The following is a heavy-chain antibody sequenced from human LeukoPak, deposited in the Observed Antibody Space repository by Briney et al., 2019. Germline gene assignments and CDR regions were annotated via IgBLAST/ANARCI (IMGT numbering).Heavy chain of an antibody. Sequence: GGSLRLSCAASGFTFSSYWMHWVRQAPGKGLVWVSRINSDGSSTSYADSVKGRFTISRDNAKNTLYLQMNSLRAEDTAVYYCARGSPPDFICCDQGDAFDIWGQGTMVTVSS. V-gene: IGHV3-74*01. CDR3: ARGSPPDFICCDQGDAFDI. J-gene: IGHJ3*02. D-gene: IGHD2-2*01. CDR1: GFTFSSYW. CDR2: INSDGSST.